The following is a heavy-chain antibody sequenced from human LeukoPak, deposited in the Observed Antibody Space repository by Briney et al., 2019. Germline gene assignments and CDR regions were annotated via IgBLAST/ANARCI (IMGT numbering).Heavy chain of an antibody. V-gene: IGHV4-59*01. CDR3: ARLVARDSSGSYIAFDI. D-gene: IGHD3-22*01. CDR2: IFYSGST. J-gene: IGHJ3*02. CDR1: GGSISSYY. Sequence: KPSETLSLTCTVSGGSISSYYWSWIRQPPGKGLEWIGYIFYSGSTNYNPSLKSRVTISVDTSKNQLSLKLTSVTAADTAVYYCARLVARDSSGSYIAFDIWGQGTMVTVSS.